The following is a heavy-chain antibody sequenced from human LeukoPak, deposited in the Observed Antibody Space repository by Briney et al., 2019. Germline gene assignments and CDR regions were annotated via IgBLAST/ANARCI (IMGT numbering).Heavy chain of an antibody. J-gene: IGHJ4*02. D-gene: IGHD4-23*01. CDR3: ARAFVSGNSDFGY. CDR2: IKQDGSAK. V-gene: IGHV3-7*01. Sequence: TGGSLRLSCAASGFTFSSYWMTWVRQAPGKGLEWVDNIKQDGSAKYYVDSVKGRFTISRDNAKSSLSLQMNSLRAEDTAVYYCARAFVSGNSDFGYWGQGTLVTVSS. CDR1: GFTFSSYW.